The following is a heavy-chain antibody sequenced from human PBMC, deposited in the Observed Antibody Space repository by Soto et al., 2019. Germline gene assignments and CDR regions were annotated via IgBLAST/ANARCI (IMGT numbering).Heavy chain of an antibody. CDR3: ARAYYDGSGYSPPAH. D-gene: IGHD3-22*01. V-gene: IGHV4-30-4*01. CDR1: GGSISSGDYY. CDR2: IYYSGST. Sequence: SETLSLTCTVSGGSISSGDYYWSWIRQPPGKGLEWIGYIYYSGSTYYNPSLKSRVTISVDTSKNQFSLKLSSVTAADTAVYYCARAYYDGSGYSPPAHWGQGTLVTVSS. J-gene: IGHJ4*02.